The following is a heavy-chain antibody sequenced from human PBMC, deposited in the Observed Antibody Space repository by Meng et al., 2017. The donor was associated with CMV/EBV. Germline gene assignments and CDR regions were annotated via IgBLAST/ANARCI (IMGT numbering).Heavy chain of an antibody. D-gene: IGHD2-2*01. Sequence: LRLSCTASGFTFGDYAMSWVRQAPGKGLEWVGFIRSKAYGGTTEYAASVKGRFTISRDDSKSIAYLQMNSLKTEDTAVYYCTRGVVPAATHYYYYYGMDVWGQGTTVTVSS. CDR1: GFTFGDYA. V-gene: IGHV3-49*04. J-gene: IGHJ6*02. CDR3: TRGVVPAATHYYYYYGMDV. CDR2: IRSKAYGGTT.